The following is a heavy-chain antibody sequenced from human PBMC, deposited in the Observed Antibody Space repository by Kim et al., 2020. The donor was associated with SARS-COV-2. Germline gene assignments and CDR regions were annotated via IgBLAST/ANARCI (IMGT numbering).Heavy chain of an antibody. Sequence: GGSLRLSCAASGFAVNSIYMSWVRQAPGKGLEWVSVIYIGGNTHYADSVKDRFTISRDNSKNTVYLQMNNLRVEDTAVYYCARDIRKFDPWGQGTLVTGS. J-gene: IGHJ5*02. CDR3: ARDIRKFDP. V-gene: IGHV3-66*01. CDR1: GFAVNSIY. D-gene: IGHD3-3*02. CDR2: IYIGGNT.